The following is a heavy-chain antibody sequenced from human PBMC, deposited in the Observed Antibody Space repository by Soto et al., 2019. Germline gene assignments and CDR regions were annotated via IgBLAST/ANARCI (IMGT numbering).Heavy chain of an antibody. CDR1: GFTVSTNY. J-gene: IGHJ4*02. Sequence: VHLVESGGGLVQPGESLKLSCVVSGFTVSTNYMTWVRQAPGKGLEWVSGIHIGGGTYYADSLDGRITISRDNSENTLYLQINNRRAGDTAVYYCAGVMPYCSGGSCHSVDYWGQGTLVNVSS. CDR3: AGVMPYCSGGSCHSVDY. V-gene: IGHV3-66*01. CDR2: IHIGGGT. D-gene: IGHD2-15*01.